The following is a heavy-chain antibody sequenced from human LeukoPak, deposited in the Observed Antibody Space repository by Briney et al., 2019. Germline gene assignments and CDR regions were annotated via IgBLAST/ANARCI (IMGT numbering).Heavy chain of an antibody. CDR1: GFTFSSYA. Sequence: GGSLRLSCAASGFTFSSYAMHWVRQAPGKGLEWVSAISGSGGDTYYADSVRGRFTISRDNSKNTLYLQMNSLRAEDTAVYYCAKGLLYYYDSSGYYPRFDYWGQGTLVTVSS. CDR3: AKGLLYYYDSSGYYPRFDY. V-gene: IGHV3-23*01. CDR2: ISGSGGDT. D-gene: IGHD3-22*01. J-gene: IGHJ4*02.